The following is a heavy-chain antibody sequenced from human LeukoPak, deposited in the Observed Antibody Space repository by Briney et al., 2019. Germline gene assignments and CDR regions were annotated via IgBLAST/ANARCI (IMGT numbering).Heavy chain of an antibody. Sequence: GGSLRLSCTASGFTFSPSSMNWVRQAPGKGLEWVSSISGNSDFIYYADSVKGRFTISRYNAKNSLYLQMKSLIAADTAVYYCARRVRITPAPNYYWGQGTLVTVSS. J-gene: IGHJ4*02. CDR3: ARRVRITPAPNYY. CDR2: ISGNSDFI. D-gene: IGHD3-10*01. V-gene: IGHV3-21*01. CDR1: GFTFSPSS.